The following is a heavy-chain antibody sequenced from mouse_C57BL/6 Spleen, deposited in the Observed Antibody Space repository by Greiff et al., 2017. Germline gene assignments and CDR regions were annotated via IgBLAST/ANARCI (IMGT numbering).Heavy chain of an antibody. J-gene: IGHJ3*01. V-gene: IGHV5-6*01. D-gene: IGHD1-1*01. CDR2: ISSGGSYT. CDR1: GFTFSSYG. CDR3: ARHDYCSSCEAWFAY. Sequence: EVMLVESGGDLVKPGGSLKLSCAASGFTFSSYGMSWVRQTPDKRLEWVATISSGGSYTYYPDSVKGRFTLSRDNAKNTLYLQMSSLKSEDRAMYYGARHDYCSSCEAWFAYWGQGTLVTVSA.